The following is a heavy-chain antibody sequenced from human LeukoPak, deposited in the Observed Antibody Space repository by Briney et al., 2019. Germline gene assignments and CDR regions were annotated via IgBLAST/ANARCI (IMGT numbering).Heavy chain of an antibody. CDR3: ARHLGYYYDSRQGWFDP. V-gene: IGHV4-59*08. D-gene: IGHD3-22*01. CDR2: IYYSGST. CDR1: GGSISSYY. J-gene: IGHJ5*02. Sequence: SETLSLTCTVSGGSISSYYWSWIRQPPGKGLEWIGYIYYSGSTNHNPSLKSRVTISVDTSKNQFSLKLSSVTAADTAVYYCARHLGYYYDSRQGWFDPWGQGTLVTVSS.